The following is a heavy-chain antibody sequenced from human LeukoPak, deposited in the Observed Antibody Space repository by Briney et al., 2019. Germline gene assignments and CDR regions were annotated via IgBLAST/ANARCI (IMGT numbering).Heavy chain of an antibody. CDR2: IYSSGNT. CDR3: AREVVIAATYDY. V-gene: IGHV4-4*07. Sequence: SETLSLTCTVSGGSISSFYWSWIRQPAGKGLEWIGRIYSSGNTNYNPSLKSRVTMSVNTSKNQFSLKLSSVTAADTAVYYCAREVVIAATYDYWGQGTLVTVSS. CDR1: GGSISSFY. D-gene: IGHD2-15*01. J-gene: IGHJ4*02.